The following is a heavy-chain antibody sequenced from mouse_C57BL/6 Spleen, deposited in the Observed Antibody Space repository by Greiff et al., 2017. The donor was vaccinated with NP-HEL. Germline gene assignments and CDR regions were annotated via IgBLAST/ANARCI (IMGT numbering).Heavy chain of an antibody. CDR1: GYAFSSYW. V-gene: IGHV1-80*01. CDR3: ARSGYDYYAMDY. CDR2: IYPGDGDT. Sequence: VKLMESGAELVKPGASVKISCKASGYAFSSYWMNWVKQRPGKGLEWIGQIYPGDGDTNYNGKFKGKATLTADKSSSTAYMQLSSLTSEDSAVYFCARSGYDYYAMDYWGQGTSVTVSS. D-gene: IGHD2-10*02. J-gene: IGHJ4*01.